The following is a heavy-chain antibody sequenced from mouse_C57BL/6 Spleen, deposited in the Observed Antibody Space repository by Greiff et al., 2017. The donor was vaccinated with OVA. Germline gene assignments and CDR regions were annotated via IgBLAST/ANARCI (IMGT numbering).Heavy chain of an antibody. CDR3: ARYHYYGSSYWYLDV. CDR1: GFTFTDYY. CDR2: IRNKANGYTT. Sequence: EVKLMESGGGLVQPGGSLSLSCAASGFTFTDYYMSWVRQPPGKALEWLGFIRNKANGYTTEYSASVKGRFTISRDNSQSILYLQMNALRAEDSATYYCARYHYYGSSYWYLDVWGTGTTVTVSS. V-gene: IGHV7-3*01. D-gene: IGHD1-1*01. J-gene: IGHJ1*03.